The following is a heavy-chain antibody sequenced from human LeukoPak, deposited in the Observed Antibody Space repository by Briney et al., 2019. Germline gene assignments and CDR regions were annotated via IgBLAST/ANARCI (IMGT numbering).Heavy chain of an antibody. Sequence: SETLSLTCAVSGGSISSGGYCWSWIRQPLGQGLEWVGYIYHSGSTFYNPSLKSRVTISIDRSKNQFSLKLSSVTAADTAVYYCARGEYYYDSSGYPTNDAFAIWGQGTMVTVSS. D-gene: IGHD3-22*01. CDR1: GGSISSGGYC. CDR2: IYHSGST. CDR3: ARGEYYYDSSGYPTNDAFAI. J-gene: IGHJ3*02. V-gene: IGHV4-30-2*01.